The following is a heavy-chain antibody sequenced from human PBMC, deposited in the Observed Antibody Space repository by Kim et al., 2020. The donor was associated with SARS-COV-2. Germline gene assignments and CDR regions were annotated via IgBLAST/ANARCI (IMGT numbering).Heavy chain of an antibody. D-gene: IGHD2-15*01. CDR3: ARVASIGAGYCFDY. J-gene: IGHJ4*02. V-gene: IGHV4-34*01. Sequence: DPPLQSRVTISLATSENQFSLKLNSVTAADTAVYYCARVASIGAGYCFDYWGQGTLVTVSS.